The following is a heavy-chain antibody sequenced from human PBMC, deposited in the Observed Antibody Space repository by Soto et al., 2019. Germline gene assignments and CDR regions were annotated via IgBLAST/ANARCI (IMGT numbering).Heavy chain of an antibody. Sequence: GESLKISCKGSGYSFTSYWIGWVRQMPGKGLEWMGIIYPGDSDTRYSPSFQGQVTISADRSISTAYLQWSSLKASDTAMYYCARRGWSSHHGMDVWGQGTTVTVSS. V-gene: IGHV5-51*01. D-gene: IGHD3-22*01. CDR3: ARRGWSSHHGMDV. CDR1: GYSFTSYW. J-gene: IGHJ6*02. CDR2: IYPGDSDT.